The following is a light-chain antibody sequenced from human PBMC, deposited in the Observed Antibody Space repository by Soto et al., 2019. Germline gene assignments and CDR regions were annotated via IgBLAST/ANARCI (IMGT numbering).Light chain of an antibody. J-gene: IGKJ1*01. CDR2: DAS. Sequence: DIQMTDYPATLSASVGDRVTITCRASQSISSWLAWYQQKPGKAPKLLIYDASSLESGVPSRFSGSGSGTEFTLTISSLQPDDFATYYCQQYNSYSGTFGQGTKVDIK. CDR1: QSISSW. V-gene: IGKV1-5*01. CDR3: QQYNSYSGT.